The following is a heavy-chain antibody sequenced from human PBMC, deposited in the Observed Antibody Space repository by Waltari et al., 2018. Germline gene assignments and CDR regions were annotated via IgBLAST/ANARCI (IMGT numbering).Heavy chain of an antibody. CDR3: ARGTRAVVVQGVTVKGEYFQH. Sequence: QVQLVQSGAEVKKPGASVKVSCKASGYTFTSYAMHWVRQAPGQRLEWMGWINAGNGNTKYSQKFQGRVTITRDTSASTAYMELSSLRSEDTAVYYCARGTRAVVVQGVTVKGEYFQHWGQGTLVTVSS. CDR2: INAGNGNT. V-gene: IGHV1-3*01. CDR1: GYTFTSYA. J-gene: IGHJ1*01. D-gene: IGHD3-10*01.